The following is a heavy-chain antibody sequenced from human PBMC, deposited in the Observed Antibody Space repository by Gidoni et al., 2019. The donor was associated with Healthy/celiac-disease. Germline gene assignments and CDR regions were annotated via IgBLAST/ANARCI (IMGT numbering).Heavy chain of an antibody. Sequence: VTYGDGSNKYYADSVKGRFTISRDNSKNTLYLQMNSLRAEDTAVYYCAILGYCSSTSCETYYMDVWGKGTTVTVSS. J-gene: IGHJ6*03. D-gene: IGHD2-2*01. V-gene: IGHV3-30*03. CDR2: TYGDGSNK. CDR3: AILGYCSSTSCETYYMDV.